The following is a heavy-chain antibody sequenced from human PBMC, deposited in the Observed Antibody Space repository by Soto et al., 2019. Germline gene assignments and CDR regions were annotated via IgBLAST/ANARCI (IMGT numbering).Heavy chain of an antibody. CDR1: GFTFSSYS. D-gene: IGHD3-3*01. J-gene: IGHJ6*02. CDR3: ARGQADFRSGYPRQPRYYYYGMDV. Sequence: PGGSLRLSCAASGFTFSSYSMNWVRQAPGKGLEWVSYISSSSSTIYYADSVKGRFTISRDNAKNSLYLQMNSLRDEDTAVYYCARGQADFRSGYPRQPRYYYYGMDVWGQGTTVTVS. CDR2: ISSSSSTI. V-gene: IGHV3-48*02.